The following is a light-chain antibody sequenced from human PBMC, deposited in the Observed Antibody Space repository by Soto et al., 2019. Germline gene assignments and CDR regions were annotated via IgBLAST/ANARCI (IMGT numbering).Light chain of an antibody. Sequence: EIVLTQSPDTLSLFPGERATLSCRASQSVSSTYLAWYQQKPGQAPRPLISAASSRATGTPDRFSGSGSGTDFTLTISRLEPEDVAAYYCQQYGSSRWTFGQGTKVEIK. J-gene: IGKJ1*01. CDR2: AAS. V-gene: IGKV3-20*01. CDR1: QSVSSTY. CDR3: QQYGSSRWT.